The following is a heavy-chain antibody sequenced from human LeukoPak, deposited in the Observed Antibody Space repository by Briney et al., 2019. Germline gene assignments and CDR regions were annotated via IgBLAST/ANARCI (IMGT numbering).Heavy chain of an antibody. CDR3: ARATASNWFDP. Sequence: GGSLRLSCAASGFTYSAYWMSWVRQAPGKGLEWVANIKEDGSEKYYVDSVKGRFTISKDNAKNSLYLQMNSLRAEDTAVYYCARATASNWFDPWGQGTLVTVSS. CDR1: GFTYSAYW. V-gene: IGHV3-7*01. D-gene: IGHD2-21*01. J-gene: IGHJ5*02. CDR2: IKEDGSEK.